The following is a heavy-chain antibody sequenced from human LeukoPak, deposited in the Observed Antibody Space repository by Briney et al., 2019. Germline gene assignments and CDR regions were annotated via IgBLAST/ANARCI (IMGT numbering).Heavy chain of an antibody. J-gene: IGHJ4*02. Sequence: SETLSLTCTVSGGSISSYYWSWIRQPAGKGLEWIGRIYTSGSTNYNPSLKSRVTISVDKSKNQFSLKLSSVTAADTAVYYCARERGVVVVTAARGYYFDYWGQGTLVTVSS. CDR3: ARERGVVVVTAARGYYFDY. CDR2: IYTSGST. V-gene: IGHV4-4*07. D-gene: IGHD2-2*01. CDR1: GGSISSYY.